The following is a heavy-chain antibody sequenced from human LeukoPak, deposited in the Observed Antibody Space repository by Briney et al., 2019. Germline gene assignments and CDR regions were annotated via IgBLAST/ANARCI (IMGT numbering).Heavy chain of an antibody. CDR1: GGSISSGSYY. CDR3: ARENDYVEIDY. CDR2: IYTSGST. Sequence: SQTLSLTCTVSGGSISSGSYYWSWIRQPAGKGLEWIGRIYTSGSTNYNPSLKSRVTISVDTSKNQFSLKLNSVTAADTAVYYCARENDYVEIDYWGQGTLVTVSS. J-gene: IGHJ4*02. D-gene: IGHD4-17*01. V-gene: IGHV4-61*02.